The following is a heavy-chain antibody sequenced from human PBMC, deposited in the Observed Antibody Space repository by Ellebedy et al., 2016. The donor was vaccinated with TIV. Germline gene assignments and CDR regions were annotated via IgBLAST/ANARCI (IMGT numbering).Heavy chain of an antibody. V-gene: IGHV1-46*01. J-gene: IGHJ6*02. D-gene: IGHD6-19*01. CDR2: INPTTTST. CDR1: GYTFINYY. CDR3: ARGGQYNSGWYTRDYYFYYMDV. Sequence: ASVKVSCXASGYTFINYYMHWVRQAPGQGLEWMGVINPTTTSTTYAQEFQGRASMTRDTSTSTVYMEMSSLRSEDTAVYYCARGGQYNSGWYTRDYYFYYMDVWGQGTTVTVSS.